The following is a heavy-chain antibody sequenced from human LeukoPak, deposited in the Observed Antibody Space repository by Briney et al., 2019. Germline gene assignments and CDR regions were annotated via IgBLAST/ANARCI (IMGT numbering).Heavy chain of an antibody. CDR1: GFTFATYW. V-gene: IGHV3-7*01. J-gene: IGHJ4*01. CDR2: INPDGSQK. CDR3: ATSAHSSGND. D-gene: IGHD3-22*01. Sequence: PVGSLRLSCAVSGFTFATYWMSWVRQAPGKGLECVANINPDGSQKYYLDSVKGRFTISRDNAKNALYLEMNSLRAEDTALYYCATSAHSSGNDWGHGTLVTVSS.